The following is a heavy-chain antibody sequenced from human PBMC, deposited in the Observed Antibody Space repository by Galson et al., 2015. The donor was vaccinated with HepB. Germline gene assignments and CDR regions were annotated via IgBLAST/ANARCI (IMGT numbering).Heavy chain of an antibody. CDR3: ARLVGATSHDYYYYMDV. J-gene: IGHJ6*03. CDR2: ISAYNGNT. V-gene: IGHV1-18*01. D-gene: IGHD1-26*01. Sequence: SVKVSCKASGYTFTSYGISWVRQAPGQGLEWMGWISAYNGNTNYAQKLQGRVTMTTDTSTSTAYMELRSLRSDDTAVYYCARLVGATSHDYYYYMDVWGKGTTVTVSS. CDR1: GYTFTSYG.